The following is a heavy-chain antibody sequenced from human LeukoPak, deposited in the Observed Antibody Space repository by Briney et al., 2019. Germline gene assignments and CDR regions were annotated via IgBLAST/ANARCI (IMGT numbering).Heavy chain of an antibody. V-gene: IGHV4-34*01. CDR3: ARGVLRYFDWLPHFDY. Sequence: SETLSLTCAVYGGSFSGYYWSWIRQPPGKGLEWIGEINHSGSTNYNPSLKSRVIISVDTSKNQFSLKLSSVTAADTAVYYCARGVLRYFDWLPHFDYWGQGTLVTVSS. J-gene: IGHJ4*02. CDR1: GGSFSGYY. CDR2: INHSGST. D-gene: IGHD3-9*01.